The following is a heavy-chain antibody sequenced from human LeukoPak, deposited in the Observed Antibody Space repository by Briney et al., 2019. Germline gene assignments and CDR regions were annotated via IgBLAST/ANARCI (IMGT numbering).Heavy chain of an antibody. CDR1: GGSFSGYY. J-gene: IGHJ6*02. CDR3: ARGSNYDSSGYYWGHYYYYYGMDV. CDR2: INHSGST. V-gene: IGHV4-34*01. D-gene: IGHD3-22*01. Sequence: SETLSLTCAVYGGSFSGYYWSWIRQPPGKGLEWIGEINHSGSTNYNPSLKSRVTISVDTSKNQFSLKLSSVTAADTAVYYCARGSNYDSSGYYWGHYYYYYGMDVWGQGTTVTVSS.